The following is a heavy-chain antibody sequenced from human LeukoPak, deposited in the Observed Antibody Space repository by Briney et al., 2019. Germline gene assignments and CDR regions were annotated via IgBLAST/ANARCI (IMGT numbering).Heavy chain of an antibody. CDR2: NYPGDSDT. CDR1: GYSFTSYW. V-gene: IGHV5-51*01. J-gene: IGHJ4*02. Sequence: GESLKISWKGSGYSFTSYWHGWVRPMPGKGLEWMGINYPGDSDTRYSPSFQGQVTSSSQQHIRPAYLQWNSLKASDTAMYYCARRHSNYVYFDYWGQGTLVTVSS. CDR3: ARRHSNYVYFDY. D-gene: IGHD4-11*01.